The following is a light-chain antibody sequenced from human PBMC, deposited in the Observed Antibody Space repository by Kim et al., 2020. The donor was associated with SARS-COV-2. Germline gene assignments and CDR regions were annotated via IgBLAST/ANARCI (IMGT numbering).Light chain of an antibody. J-gene: IGKJ1*01. CDR2: AAT. V-gene: IGKV1-6*01. CDR1: IRND. Sequence: IRNDLGWYQQRPGKAPRLLIFAATALQSRVPSRFSGSGSGTEFILTIDSLQPEDFATYFCQQDHNYPRTFGQGTTVEIK. CDR3: QQDHNYPRT.